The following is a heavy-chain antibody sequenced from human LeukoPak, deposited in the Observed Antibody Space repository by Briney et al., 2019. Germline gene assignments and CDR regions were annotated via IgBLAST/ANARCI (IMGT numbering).Heavy chain of an antibody. CDR3: ATEGSGWYYFDY. J-gene: IGHJ4*02. CDR1: GYTLTELS. Sequence: ASVKVSCKVSGYTLTELSMYWVRQAPGKGLEWMGGFDPEDGETIYAQKFQGRVTMTEDTSTDTAYMELSSLRSEDTAVYYCATEGSGWYYFDYWGQGTLVTVSS. V-gene: IGHV1-24*01. D-gene: IGHD6-19*01. CDR2: FDPEDGET.